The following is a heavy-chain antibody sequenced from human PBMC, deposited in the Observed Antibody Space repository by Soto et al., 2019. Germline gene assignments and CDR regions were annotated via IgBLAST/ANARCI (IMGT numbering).Heavy chain of an antibody. J-gene: IGHJ4*02. Sequence: ASVKVSCKASGYAFTSDDFNWVRQATGQGREWMGWMNPNNGNTAYAQKFQGRVTMTRNTSISTAYMELSSLRSEDTAVYYCARERTVAGNDFWGQGTLVTVSS. CDR3: ARERTVAGNDF. CDR1: GYAFTSDD. D-gene: IGHD6-19*01. CDR2: MNPNNGNT. V-gene: IGHV1-8*01.